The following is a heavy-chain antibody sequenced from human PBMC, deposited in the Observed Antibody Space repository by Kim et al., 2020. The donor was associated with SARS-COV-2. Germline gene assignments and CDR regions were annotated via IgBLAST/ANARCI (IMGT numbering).Heavy chain of an antibody. CDR2: IYYSGST. V-gene: IGHV4-39*07. CDR3: ARFSGSYRAFDY. J-gene: IGHJ4*02. D-gene: IGHD1-26*01. CDR1: GGSISSSSYY. Sequence: SETLSLTCTVSGGSISSSSYYWGWIRQPPGKGLEWIGSIYYSGSTYYNPSLKSRVTISVDTSKNQFSLKLSSVTAADTAVYYCARFSGSYRAFDYWGQGTLVTVSS.